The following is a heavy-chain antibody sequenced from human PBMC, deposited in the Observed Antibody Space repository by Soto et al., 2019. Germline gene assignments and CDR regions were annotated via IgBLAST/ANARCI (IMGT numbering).Heavy chain of an antibody. D-gene: IGHD3-10*01. CDR1: GYTFTSYA. V-gene: IGHV1-3*01. CDR2: INAGNGNT. CDR3: ARDSPMGVAFDI. Sequence: ASVKVSCKASGYTFTSYAMHWVRQAPGQRLEWMGWINAGNGNTKYSQKFQGRVTITRDTSASTAYMELSSLRSEDTAVYYCARDSPMGVAFDIWGQGTMVTVSS. J-gene: IGHJ3*02.